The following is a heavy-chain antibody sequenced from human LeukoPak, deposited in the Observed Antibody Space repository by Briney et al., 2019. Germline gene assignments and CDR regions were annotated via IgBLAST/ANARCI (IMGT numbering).Heavy chain of an antibody. Sequence: SVKVSCKAPGGTFSSYAISWVRQAPGQGLEWMGGIIPIFGTANYAQKFQGRVTITADESTSTAYMELSSLRSEDTAVYYCASGGRPMEYQLLYLGWFDPWGQGTLVTVSS. V-gene: IGHV1-69*13. J-gene: IGHJ5*02. CDR3: ASGGRPMEYQLLYLGWFDP. D-gene: IGHD2-2*02. CDR2: IIPIFGTA. CDR1: GGTFSSYA.